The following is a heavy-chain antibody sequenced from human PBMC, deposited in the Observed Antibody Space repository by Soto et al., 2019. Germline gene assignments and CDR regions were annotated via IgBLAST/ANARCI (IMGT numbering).Heavy chain of an antibody. Sequence: QVQLQESGPGRVKPSETLSLTCTVSGASISNYYWTWIRQPAGKGLEWIGRMDTSGATNYYPSLNSRVTMSLDTSKNQFSLKLTSVTAADTAVYYCAIDSLSPDYSNYVGLYYWGHGTLVTVSS. CDR2: MDTSGAT. D-gene: IGHD4-4*01. CDR3: AIDSLSPDYSNYVGLYY. J-gene: IGHJ4*01. V-gene: IGHV4-4*07. CDR1: GASISNYY.